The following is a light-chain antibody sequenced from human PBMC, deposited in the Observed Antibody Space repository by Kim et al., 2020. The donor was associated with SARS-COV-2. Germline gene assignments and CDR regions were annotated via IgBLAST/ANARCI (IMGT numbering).Light chain of an antibody. CDR3: QQYGASSLT. CDR2: DAS. Sequence: SPGARAPLSCRASQSVSNSRLAWYQQKPGQAPRLLIYDASSRATGITDRFSGSGSGTDFTLTISRLEPEDFAVYYCQQYGASSLTFGGGTKVDIK. V-gene: IGKV3-20*01. CDR1: QSVSNSR. J-gene: IGKJ4*01.